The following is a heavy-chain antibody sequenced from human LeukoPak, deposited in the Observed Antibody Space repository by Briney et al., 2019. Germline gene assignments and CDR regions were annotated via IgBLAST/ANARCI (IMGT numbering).Heavy chain of an antibody. J-gene: IGHJ4*02. V-gene: IGHV4-39*01. CDR2: INYSGST. Sequence: SETLSLTCTVSGVSIIGSTYYWGWIRQPPGKGLDWIGIINYSGSTYYNPSLWSRVTISVDTSKNQFSLKLHSVTASDTAVYYFARGYDCWGQGTLVTVSS. CDR3: ARGYDC. CDR1: GVSIIGSTYY. D-gene: IGHD3-22*01.